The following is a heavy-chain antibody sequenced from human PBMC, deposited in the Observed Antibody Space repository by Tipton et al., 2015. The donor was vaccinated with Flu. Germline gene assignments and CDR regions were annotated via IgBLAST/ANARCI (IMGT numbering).Heavy chain of an antibody. D-gene: IGHD3-22*01. Sequence: TLSLTCAVYGGSFSGYYWSWIRQPPGKGLEWIGEINHSGTTNYSPSLKSLVTISVDTSNNQISLRLNSVTAADTALYYCAREPMNWGQGTLVTVSS. V-gene: IGHV4-34*01. CDR2: INHSGTT. J-gene: IGHJ4*02. CDR3: AREPMN. CDR1: GGSFSGYY.